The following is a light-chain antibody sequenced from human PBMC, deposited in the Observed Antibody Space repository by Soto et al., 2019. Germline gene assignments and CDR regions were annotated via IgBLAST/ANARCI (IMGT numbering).Light chain of an antibody. CDR3: QQYGSSPVLT. CDR1: QSVSSSY. V-gene: IGKV3-20*01. Sequence: EIVLTQSPGTLSLSPGERTTLSCRASQSVSSSYLAWYQQKPGQAPRLLIYVASSRATGIPDRFSGSGSGTDFTLTISRLEPEDFAVYYCQQYGSSPVLTFGGGTKVDIK. J-gene: IGKJ4*01. CDR2: VAS.